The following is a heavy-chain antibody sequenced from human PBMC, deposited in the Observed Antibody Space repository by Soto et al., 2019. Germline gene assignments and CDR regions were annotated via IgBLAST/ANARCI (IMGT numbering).Heavy chain of an antibody. D-gene: IGHD6-19*01. J-gene: IGHJ6*02. Sequence: SETLSLTCAVYGGSFSGYYWSWIRQPPGKGLEWIGEINHSGSTNYNPSLKSRVTISVDTSKNQFSLKLSSVTAADTAVYYCARLFSSGWYIYGMDVWGQGTTVTVSS. CDR1: GGSFSGYY. CDR2: INHSGST. V-gene: IGHV4-34*01. CDR3: ARLFSSGWYIYGMDV.